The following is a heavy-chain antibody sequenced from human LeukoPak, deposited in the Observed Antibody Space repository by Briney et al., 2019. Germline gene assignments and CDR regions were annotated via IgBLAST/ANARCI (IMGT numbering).Heavy chain of an antibody. CDR1: GGSFSGYY. V-gene: IGHV4-34*01. Sequence: SETLSLTCAVYGGSFSGYYWSWIRQSPGKGLEWIGEINHSGSTNYNPSLKSRVTMSVDTSKNQFSLKLSSVTAADTAVYYCAREHSSGYYDQLDYWGQGTLVTVSS. D-gene: IGHD3-22*01. CDR3: AREHSSGYYDQLDY. CDR2: INHSGST. J-gene: IGHJ4*02.